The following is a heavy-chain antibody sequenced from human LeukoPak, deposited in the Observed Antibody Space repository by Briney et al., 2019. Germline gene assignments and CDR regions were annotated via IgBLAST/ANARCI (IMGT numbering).Heavy chain of an antibody. CDR3: AKDIGHAIAAAGYFDC. J-gene: IGHJ4*02. V-gene: IGHV3-30-3*01. CDR1: GFTFSSYA. Sequence: GGSLRLSCAASGFTFSSYAMHWVRQAPGKGLEWVAVISYDGSNKYYADSVKGRFTISRDNAKNSLYLQMSSLRAEDTALYYCAKDIGHAIAAAGYFDCWGQGTLVTVSS. CDR2: ISYDGSNK. D-gene: IGHD6-13*01.